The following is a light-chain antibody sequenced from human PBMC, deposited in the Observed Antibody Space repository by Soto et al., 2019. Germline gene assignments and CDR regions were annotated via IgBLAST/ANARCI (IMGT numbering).Light chain of an antibody. J-gene: IGKJ3*01. CDR3: QQYDNLPLT. CDR1: QDISND. CDR2: DAS. V-gene: IGKV1-33*01. Sequence: DIQMTQSPSSLSASVGDRVTITCQARQDISNDLNWYQQKPGKAPKLLIYDASNLETGVPSRFSGSGSGTDFTFTISSLQPEDIATYYCQQYDNLPLTFGPGTKVDI.